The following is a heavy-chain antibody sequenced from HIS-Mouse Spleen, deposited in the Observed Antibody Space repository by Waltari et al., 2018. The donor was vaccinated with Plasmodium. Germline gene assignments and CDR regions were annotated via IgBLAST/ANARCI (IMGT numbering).Heavy chain of an antibody. V-gene: IGHV1-18*01. CDR1: GSSFTRYG. CDR2: ISPYNGNT. CDR3: ARGSAGDAFDI. J-gene: IGHJ3*02. D-gene: IGHD6-19*01. Sequence: QVQLVQSGADVEKPGSTVKVSCKAYGSSFTRYGISWVRHATGQGLEWMGWISPYNGNTNFAQKLQGRVTMTTDTSTSTAYMELRSLRSDDTAVYYCARGSAGDAFDIWGQGTMVTVSS.